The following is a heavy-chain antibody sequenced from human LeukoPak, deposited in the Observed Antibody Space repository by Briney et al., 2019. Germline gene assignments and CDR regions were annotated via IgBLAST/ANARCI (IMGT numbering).Heavy chain of an antibody. D-gene: IGHD4-11*01. J-gene: IGHJ6*04. CDR1: GGSITSYY. Sequence: PSETLSLTCTVSGGSITSYYWSWIRHPPGRGLEWIGYIYTSGSTNYNPPLKSRVTISVDTSKNHISLKSSSVTAAHTPPYYCGSSGTTGSLDVWGKGTTVSVSS. CDR3: GSSGTTGSLDV. CDR2: IYTSGST. V-gene: IGHV4-4*09.